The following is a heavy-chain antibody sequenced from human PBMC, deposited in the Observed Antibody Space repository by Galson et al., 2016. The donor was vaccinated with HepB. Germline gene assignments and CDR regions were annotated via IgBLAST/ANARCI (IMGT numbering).Heavy chain of an antibody. CDR3: VKESQVGQNSFGPRFDY. D-gene: IGHD3-3*01. Sequence: SLRLSCAASGFTFDDFTMHWVRQAPGKGLEWVSLVTWNGTPFYAESVKGRFTISRDNNKNSLYLQMSSLGIEDAAFYYWVKESQVGQNSFGPRFDYWGQGTLVTVSS. V-gene: IGHV3-43*01. CDR2: VTWNGTP. CDR1: GFTFDDFT. J-gene: IGHJ4*02.